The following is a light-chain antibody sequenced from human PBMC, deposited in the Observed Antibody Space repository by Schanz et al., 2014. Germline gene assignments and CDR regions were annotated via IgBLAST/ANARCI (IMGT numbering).Light chain of an antibody. CDR3: QKYDGAPWT. V-gene: IGKV3-11*01. J-gene: IGKJ1*01. Sequence: EVVLTQSPATLSLSPGERATLSCRASQTISSYLVWYQQKPGQAPRPLIYDASNRATGIPARFSGSGSGTEFTLTISSLQPEDVATYYCQKYDGAPWTFGQGTKVEIK. CDR2: DAS. CDR1: QTISSY.